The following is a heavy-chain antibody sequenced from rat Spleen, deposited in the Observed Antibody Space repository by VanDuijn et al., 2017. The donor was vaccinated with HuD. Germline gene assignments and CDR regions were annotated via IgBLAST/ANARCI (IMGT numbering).Heavy chain of an antibody. CDR3: AVSGYGY. Sequence: EVQLVETGGGLVQPGRSLKLSCVASGFTFSNYWMYWVRQAPGKGLEWVSSISSDGGNTYYPDSVKGRFTISRNNAENTVYLQMNSLRSEDTATYYCAVSGYGYWGQGVMVTVSS. J-gene: IGHJ2*01. CDR2: ISSDGGNT. V-gene: IGHV5-58*01. CDR1: GFTFSNYW. D-gene: IGHD4-3*01.